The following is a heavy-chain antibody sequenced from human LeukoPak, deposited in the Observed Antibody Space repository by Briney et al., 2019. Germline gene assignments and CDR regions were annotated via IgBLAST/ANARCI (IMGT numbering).Heavy chain of an antibody. CDR2: ISSSSSYI. V-gene: IGHV3-21*01. CDR1: GFTFSSFW. Sequence: PGGSLRLSCATSGFTFSSFWMSWVRQAPGKGLEWVSSISSSSSYIYYADSVKGRFTISRDNAKNSLCLQMNSLRDEDTAVYYCARYFGDPQGMDVWGQGTTVTVTS. D-gene: IGHD3-10*01. J-gene: IGHJ6*02. CDR3: ARYFGDPQGMDV.